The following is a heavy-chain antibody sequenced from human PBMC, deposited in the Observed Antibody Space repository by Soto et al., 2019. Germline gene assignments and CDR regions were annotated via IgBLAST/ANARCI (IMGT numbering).Heavy chain of an antibody. V-gene: IGHV4-39*01. D-gene: IGHD2-2*02. CDR1: GGSISSSSYY. CDR2: IYYSGST. CDR3: ARLKRYCSSKSCYTGYSSGCYWDYGMDG. J-gene: IGHJ6*02. Sequence: SETLSLTCTVSGGSISSSSYYWGWIRQPPGKGLEWIGSIYYSGSTYYNPSLKSRVTISVDTSKNQFSLKLSSVTAADTAVYYCARLKRYCSSKSCYTGYSSGCYWDYGMDGWGQGTTVTVSS.